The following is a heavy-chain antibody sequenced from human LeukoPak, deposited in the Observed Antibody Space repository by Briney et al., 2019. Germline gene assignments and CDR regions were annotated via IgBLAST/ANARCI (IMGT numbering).Heavy chain of an antibody. J-gene: IGHJ4*02. Sequence: PGGSLRLSCTASGFTFSNYAIHWVRQAPGKGLEWVAVISYDGSDKYYADSVKGRFTISRDNSKNTLYLQMNSLRAEDTAVYYCAKRIDGSGSYYNYIWDYWGQGTLVTVSS. V-gene: IGHV3-30*04. D-gene: IGHD3-10*01. CDR3: AKRIDGSGSYYNYIWDY. CDR1: GFTFSNYA. CDR2: ISYDGSDK.